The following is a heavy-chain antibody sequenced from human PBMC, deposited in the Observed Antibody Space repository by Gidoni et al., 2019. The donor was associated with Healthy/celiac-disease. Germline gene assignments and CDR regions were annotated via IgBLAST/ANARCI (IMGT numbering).Heavy chain of an antibody. CDR2: ISGSGGST. CDR1: GFPFSSYA. V-gene: IGHV3-23*01. D-gene: IGHD1-26*01. Sequence: EVQLLESAGGLVQPGGSLRLSCAASGFPFSSYAMSWVRQAPGKGLEWVSAISGSGGSTYYADSVKGRFTISRENSKNTLYLQMNSLRAEETDVYYCAKVGRGMRIVGAIEPDYWGQGTLVTVSS. CDR3: AKVGRGMRIVGAIEPDY. J-gene: IGHJ4*02.